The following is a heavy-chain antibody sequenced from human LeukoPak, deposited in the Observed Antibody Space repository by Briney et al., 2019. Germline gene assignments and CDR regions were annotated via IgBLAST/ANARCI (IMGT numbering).Heavy chain of an antibody. D-gene: IGHD2-2*02. CDR3: ARTGCSSATCYTFEAFDI. J-gene: IGHJ3*02. CDR1: GFTFSSYS. CDR2: ISSSISYI. V-gene: IGHV3-21*01. Sequence: PGGSLRLSCAAAGFTFSSYSMNWVRQAPGKGLEWVSSISSSISYIYYADSMQGRFTISRDNAKNSLYLQMSSLRAEDTAVYYCARTGCSSATCYTFEAFDIWGQGTMVTVSS.